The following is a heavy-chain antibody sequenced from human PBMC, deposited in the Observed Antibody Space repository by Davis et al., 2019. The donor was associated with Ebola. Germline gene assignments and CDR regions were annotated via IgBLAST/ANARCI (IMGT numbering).Heavy chain of an antibody. Sequence: GESLKISCAASGFTFSSYWMSWVRQAPGKGLECVAFLRSDGTSEYYADSVKGRFTISRDNSKNTVYLQMNSLRGEDTAVYYCAKDNPVLDQWGQGTLVTVSS. D-gene: IGHD1-14*01. V-gene: IGHV3-30*02. CDR3: AKDNPVLDQ. CDR2: LRSDGTSE. J-gene: IGHJ4*02. CDR1: GFTFSSYW.